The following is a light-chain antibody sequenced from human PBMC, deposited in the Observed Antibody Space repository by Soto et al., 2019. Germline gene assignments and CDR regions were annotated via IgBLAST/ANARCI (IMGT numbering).Light chain of an antibody. CDR2: GAS. Sequence: EIEMTQSPATLSASPGERATLSCRASHSVIINLAWYQQQPCHGPRLLICGASKRATGIPARFSSSGSGTDFPLTISRLEADDVAVYYCQEYGSSGTFGQGTKVDIK. CDR3: QEYGSSGT. V-gene: IGKV3D-15*01. J-gene: IGKJ1*01. CDR1: HSVIIN.